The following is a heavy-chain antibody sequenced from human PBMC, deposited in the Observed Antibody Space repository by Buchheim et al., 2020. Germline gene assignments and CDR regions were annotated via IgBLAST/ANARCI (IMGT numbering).Heavy chain of an antibody. V-gene: IGHV4-30-2*01. CDR2: IYHSGST. J-gene: IGHJ4*02. CDR3: ARTNYDYVWGSYRYEGYFDY. D-gene: IGHD3-16*02. Sequence: QLQLQESGSGLVKPSQTLSLTCAVSGGPISSGGYSWSWIRQPPGKGLEWIGYIYHSGSTYYNPSLKSRVTISVDRSKNQFSLKLSSVTAADTAVYYCARTNYDYVWGSYRYEGYFDYWGQGTL. CDR1: GGPISSGGYS.